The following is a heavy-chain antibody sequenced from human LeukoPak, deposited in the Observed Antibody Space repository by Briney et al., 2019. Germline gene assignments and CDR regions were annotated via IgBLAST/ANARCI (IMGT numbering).Heavy chain of an antibody. CDR2: ISSSSGTI. V-gene: IGHV3-48*02. Sequence: PGGSLRLSCAASGFTFTTYSMNWVRQAPGKGLEWVSYISSSSGTIYYADSVKGRFTISRDNAKNSLSLQMNSLRDEDTAVYYCAKDGNKARSRNFDYWGQGTLVTVSS. CDR3: AKDGNKARSRNFDY. D-gene: IGHD2-2*01. CDR1: GFTFTTYS. J-gene: IGHJ4*02.